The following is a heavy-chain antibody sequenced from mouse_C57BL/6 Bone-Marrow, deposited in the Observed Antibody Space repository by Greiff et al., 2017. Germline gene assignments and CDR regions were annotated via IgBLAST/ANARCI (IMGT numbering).Heavy chain of an antibody. J-gene: IGHJ3*01. CDR1: GYTFTSYW. CDR3: ARRTFFAY. CDR2: IYPGSGST. V-gene: IGHV1-55*01. Sequence: QVHVKQSGAELVKPGASVKMSCKASGYTFTSYWITWVKQRPGQGLEWIGDIYPGSGSTNYNEKFKSKATLTVDTSSSTAYMQLSSLTSEDSAVYYCARRTFFAYWGQGTLVTVSA.